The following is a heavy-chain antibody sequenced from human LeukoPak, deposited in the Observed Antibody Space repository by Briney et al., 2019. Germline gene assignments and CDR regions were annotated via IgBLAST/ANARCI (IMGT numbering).Heavy chain of an antibody. Sequence: GGSLRLSCAASGFTVSDNYMSWVRQAPGKGLEWVSLMSTGGDTKYADSVKGRFTISRDTSENTLYLQMHSLRAEDTAVYYCGRSIYNYVWGSYDYWGQGTLVTVSS. D-gene: IGHD3-16*01. CDR1: GFTVSDNY. J-gene: IGHJ4*02. V-gene: IGHV3-66*01. CDR3: GRSIYNYVWGSYDY. CDR2: MSTGGDT.